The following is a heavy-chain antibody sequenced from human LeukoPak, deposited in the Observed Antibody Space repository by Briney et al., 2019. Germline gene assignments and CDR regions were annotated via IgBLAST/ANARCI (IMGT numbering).Heavy chain of an antibody. D-gene: IGHD1-1*01. CDR1: GFTFSSHS. J-gene: IGHJ3*02. CDR3: AKDRRGNAPRGAFDI. CDR2: ISSSSSTI. V-gene: IGHV3-48*01. Sequence: GGSLRLSCAASGFTFSSHSMNWVRQAPGKGLEWVSYISSSSSTIYYADSVKGRFTISRDNAKNSLYLQMNSLRAEDTAVYYCAKDRRGNAPRGAFDIWGQGTMVTVSS.